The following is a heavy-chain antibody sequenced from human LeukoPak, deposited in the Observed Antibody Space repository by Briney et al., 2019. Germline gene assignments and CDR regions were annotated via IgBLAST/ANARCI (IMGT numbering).Heavy chain of an antibody. CDR1: GFTFSTSS. Sequence: GGSLRLSCAASGFTFSTSSMNWVRQAPGKGLEWVSYISNSSSTISYADSVKGRFTISRDNAKNSLYLQMNSLRAEDTAVYYCATFTPQYTGGYYWYFDSWGQGTLVTVSS. V-gene: IGHV3-48*04. CDR2: ISNSSSTI. CDR3: ATFTPQYTGGYYWYFDS. D-gene: IGHD3-3*01. J-gene: IGHJ4*02.